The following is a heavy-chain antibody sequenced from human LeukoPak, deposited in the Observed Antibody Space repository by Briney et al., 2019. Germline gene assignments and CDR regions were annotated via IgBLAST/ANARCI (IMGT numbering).Heavy chain of an antibody. J-gene: IGHJ3*02. CDR1: GFTFSSYA. Sequence: GGSLRLSCAASGFTFSSYAMHWVRQAPGKGLEWVAVISYDGSNKYYADSVKGRFTISRDNSKSTLYLQMNSLRAEDTAVYYCARDSGSCRGCAFDIWGQGTVVTVSS. CDR3: ARDSGSCRGCAFDI. CDR2: ISYDGSNK. D-gene: IGHD1-26*01. V-gene: IGHV3-30-3*01.